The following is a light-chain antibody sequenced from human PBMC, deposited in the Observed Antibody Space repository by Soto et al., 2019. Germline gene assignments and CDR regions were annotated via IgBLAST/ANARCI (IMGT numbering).Light chain of an antibody. CDR1: SSDVGCYNY. J-gene: IGLJ2*01. V-gene: IGLV2-14*01. Sequence: QSALTQPASVSGSPGQSITISCTGTSSDVGCYNYVSWYQQHPGNAPKLMIYEVSNRPSGVSNRFSGSKSGNTASLTISGLQAEDEADYYCSSYTSSSTVVFGGGTKRTVL. CDR3: SSYTSSSTVV. CDR2: EVS.